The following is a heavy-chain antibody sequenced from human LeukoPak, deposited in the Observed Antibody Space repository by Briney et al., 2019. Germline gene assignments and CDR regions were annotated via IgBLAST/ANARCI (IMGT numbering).Heavy chain of an antibody. CDR1: GFTFSSYA. Sequence: GGSLRLSCAASGFTFSSYAMSWVRQAPGKGLEWVSAISGSGGSTYYADSVMGRFTISRDNSKNTLYLQMNSLRADDKAVDYCARVPGTTGDWYDPWGQGTLVTVSS. V-gene: IGHV3-23*01. CDR3: ARVPGTTGDWYDP. D-gene: IGHD1-1*01. J-gene: IGHJ5*02. CDR2: ISGSGGST.